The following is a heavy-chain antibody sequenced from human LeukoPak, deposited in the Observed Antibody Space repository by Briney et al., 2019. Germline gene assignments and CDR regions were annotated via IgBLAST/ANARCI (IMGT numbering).Heavy chain of an antibody. J-gene: IGHJ4*02. CDR3: AKVPCSGGSCYLDY. CDR2: ISYDGSNK. Sequence: GGSLRLSCAASGFTFSSYGMHWVRQAPGKGLERVAVISYDGSNKYYADSVKGRFTISRDNSKNTLYLQMNSLRAEDTAVCYCAKVPCSGGSCYLDYWGQGTLVTVSS. D-gene: IGHD2-15*01. CDR1: GFTFSSYG. V-gene: IGHV3-30*18.